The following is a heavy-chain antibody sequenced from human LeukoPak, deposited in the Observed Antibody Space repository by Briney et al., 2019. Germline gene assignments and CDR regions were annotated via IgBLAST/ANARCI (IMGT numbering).Heavy chain of an antibody. J-gene: IGHJ4*02. Sequence: GASVKVSCKASVYTFTSYGISWVRQAPGQALEWMGWISAYNGNTNYAQRLQGRVTMTTDTSTSTAYMELRSLRSDDTAVYYCARDRGQWLAYWGQGTLVTVSS. D-gene: IGHD6-19*01. V-gene: IGHV1-18*01. CDR2: ISAYNGNT. CDR3: ARDRGQWLAY. CDR1: VYTFTSYG.